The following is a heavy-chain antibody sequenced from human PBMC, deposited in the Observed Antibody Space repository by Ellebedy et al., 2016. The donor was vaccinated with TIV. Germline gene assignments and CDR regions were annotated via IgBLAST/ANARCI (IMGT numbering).Heavy chain of an antibody. D-gene: IGHD5-24*01. Sequence: MPSETLSLPCTVSGGSISSYYWSRLRQPPGKGLEWIGYIYYSGSTNYNPSLKSRVTISVDTSKNQFSLKLSSVTAADTAVYYCARIREAFDIWGQGTMVTVSS. J-gene: IGHJ3*02. V-gene: IGHV4-59*08. CDR3: ARIREAFDI. CDR1: GGSISSYY. CDR2: IYYSGST.